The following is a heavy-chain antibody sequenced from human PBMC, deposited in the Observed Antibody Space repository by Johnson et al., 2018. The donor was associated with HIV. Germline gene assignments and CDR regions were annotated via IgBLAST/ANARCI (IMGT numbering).Heavy chain of an antibody. D-gene: IGHD2-2*01. V-gene: IGHV3-66*01. CDR1: GYSVTGYN. Sequence: VQLVESGGGVVQPGRSLRLSCAVSGYSVTGYNMNWVRQAPVKGLEWVSVIYTGSDSTSYTDSVKDRFTISRDSSQNAVYLQMSSLRAEDTALYYCARDGGIGSTREDAFDIWGQGTMVTVSS. CDR3: ARDGGIGSTREDAFDI. J-gene: IGHJ3*02. CDR2: IYTGSDST.